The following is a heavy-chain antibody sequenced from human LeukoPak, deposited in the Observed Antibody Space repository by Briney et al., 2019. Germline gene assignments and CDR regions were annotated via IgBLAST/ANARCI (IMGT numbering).Heavy chain of an antibody. Sequence: PSETLSLTCAVSGVSISSSRYYWDWIRQPPGKGLQWIGSIYYSGNTYYNPSLKSRITISVDTSKNQFSLQLNSVTAADTAVYYCAGRKRREKYQHYYSYYDMDVWGQGTTVTVSS. J-gene: IGHJ6*02. V-gene: IGHV4-39*01. CDR1: GVSISSSRYY. CDR2: IYYSGNT. D-gene: IGHD6-6*01. CDR3: AGRKRREKYQHYYSYYDMDV.